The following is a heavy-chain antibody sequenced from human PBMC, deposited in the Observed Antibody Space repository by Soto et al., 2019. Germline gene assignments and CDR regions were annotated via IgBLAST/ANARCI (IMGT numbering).Heavy chain of an antibody. J-gene: IGHJ4*02. V-gene: IGHV3-23*01. D-gene: IGHD6-13*01. CDR1: GITFSNYA. Sequence: GGSRRLPCVPSGITFSNYALSWVRQTRGKGLGCVLGIKGGRVNTYSACAVRGRYTVSIDNTMSTVYLQMDSVRAEDTVVYFCAKVSDAGHMRFGCGGQRTLATVS. CDR3: AKVSDAGHMRFGC. CDR2: IKGGRVNT.